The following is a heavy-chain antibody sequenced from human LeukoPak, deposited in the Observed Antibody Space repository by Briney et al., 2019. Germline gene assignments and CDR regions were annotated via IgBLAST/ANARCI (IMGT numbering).Heavy chain of an antibody. CDR2: IYFIGNT. D-gene: IGHD6-19*01. V-gene: IGHV4-59*08. CDR3: ARHGSRAVAGYFDY. J-gene: IGHJ4*02. Sequence: SETLSLTRTVSGGSITSYYWSWIRQSPGKGLEWIGYIYFIGNTYYNPSLTGRVTISVDTSKNQFSLRLTSVTAADTAVYYCARHGSRAVAGYFDYWGQGTLVTVSS. CDR1: GGSITSYY.